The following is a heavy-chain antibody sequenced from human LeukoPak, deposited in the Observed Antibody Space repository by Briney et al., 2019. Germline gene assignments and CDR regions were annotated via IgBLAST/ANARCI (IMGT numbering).Heavy chain of an antibody. Sequence: GGSLRLSCAASGFTFSSYSMNWVRQAPGKGLEWVSSISSSSSYIYYADSVKGRFTISRDNAKNSLYLQMNSLRAEDTAVYYCARGERLYCSGGSCYSYDGAFDIWGQGTMVTVPS. J-gene: IGHJ3*02. V-gene: IGHV3-21*01. D-gene: IGHD2-15*01. CDR1: GFTFSSYS. CDR3: ARGERLYCSGGSCYSYDGAFDI. CDR2: ISSSSSYI.